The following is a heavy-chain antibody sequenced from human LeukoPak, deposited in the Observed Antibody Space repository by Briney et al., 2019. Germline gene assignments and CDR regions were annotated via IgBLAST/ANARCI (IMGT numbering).Heavy chain of an antibody. D-gene: IGHD1-26*01. CDR2: IYYSGST. J-gene: IGHJ4*02. Sequence: PSETLSLTCTVSGGSISSYYWSWIRQPPGKGLEWIGYIYYSGSTNYNPSLKSRVTISVDTSKNQFSLKLSSVTAADTALYYCARDRRKLGLDYWGQGTLVTVSS. V-gene: IGHV4-59*01. CDR3: ARDRRKLGLDY. CDR1: GGSISSYY.